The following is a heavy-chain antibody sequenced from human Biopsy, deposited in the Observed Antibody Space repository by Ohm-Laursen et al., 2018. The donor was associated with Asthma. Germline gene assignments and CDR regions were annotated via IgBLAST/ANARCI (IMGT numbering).Heavy chain of an antibody. V-gene: IGHV1-3*01. D-gene: IGHD3-9*01. J-gene: IGHJ3*01. CDR1: GYTFIHFA. CDR2: INAGDGNT. Sequence: SSVKVSCKASGYTFIHFAIHWVRQAPGQRLEWMGWINAGDGNTKYSQRFQGRVTITRDTSASTAYMDLRSLRSEDTAMYYCARTYYDFLTGQVNDAFALWGQGTMVTVSS. CDR3: ARTYYDFLTGQVNDAFAL.